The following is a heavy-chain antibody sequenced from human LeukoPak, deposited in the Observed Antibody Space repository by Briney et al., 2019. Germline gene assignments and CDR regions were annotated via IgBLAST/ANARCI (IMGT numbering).Heavy chain of an antibody. CDR3: AKDRRNWGSRVDY. CDR1: GLTLSTHA. D-gene: IGHD7-27*01. J-gene: IGHJ4*02. Sequence: QPGGSLRLPCAASGLTLSTHAMIWVRQAPGKGLECVSAISGSGGSTYYADSVKGRFTISRDNSKNTLYLQINSPRAEDTAIYYCAKDRRNWGSRVDYWGQGTLVTVSS. CDR2: ISGSGGST. V-gene: IGHV3-23*01.